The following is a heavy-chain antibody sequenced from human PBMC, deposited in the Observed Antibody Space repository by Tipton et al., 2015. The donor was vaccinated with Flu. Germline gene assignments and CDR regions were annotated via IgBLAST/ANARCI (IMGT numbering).Heavy chain of an antibody. CDR3: AREVVVTRGAFDI. CDR2: ISSSGSTI. J-gene: IGHJ3*02. V-gene: IGHV3-48*03. Sequence: SLRLSCAASGFTFSSYEMNWVRQAPGKGLEWVSCISSSGSTIYYADSVKGRFTISRDNAKNSLYLQMNSLRAEDTAVYYCAREVVVTRGAFDIWGQGTMVTVSS. CDR1: GFTFSSYE. D-gene: IGHD3-22*01.